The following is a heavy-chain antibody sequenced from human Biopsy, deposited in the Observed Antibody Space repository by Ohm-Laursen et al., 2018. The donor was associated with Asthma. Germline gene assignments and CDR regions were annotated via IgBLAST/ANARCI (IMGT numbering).Heavy chain of an antibody. CDR1: GDSFCNYA. Sequence: SVKVSCKASGDSFCNYAISWVRQAPGQGLEWMGGLIPVLGTPDHAQMFEGRVTITADESTSTAYMELSSLSSEDTAVYYCARTYYDFLTGQVNDAFAILGQGTMVTVSS. CDR3: ARTYYDFLTGQVNDAFAI. V-gene: IGHV1-69*13. J-gene: IGHJ3*02. CDR2: LIPVLGTP. D-gene: IGHD3-9*01.